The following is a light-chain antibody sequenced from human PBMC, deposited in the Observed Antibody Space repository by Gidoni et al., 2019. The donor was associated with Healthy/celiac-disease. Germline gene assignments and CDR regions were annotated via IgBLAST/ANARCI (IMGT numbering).Light chain of an antibody. CDR1: KLGDKY. CDR3: QAWDSSTHVV. Sequence: SYGLTQHPSVSLSPGKTASITCSGDKLGDKYACWYQQKPGQSPVLVIYQDSKRPSGIPERFSGSNSGNTATLTISGTQAMDEADYYCQAWDSSTHVVFGGGTKLTVL. V-gene: IGLV3-1*01. J-gene: IGLJ2*01. CDR2: QDS.